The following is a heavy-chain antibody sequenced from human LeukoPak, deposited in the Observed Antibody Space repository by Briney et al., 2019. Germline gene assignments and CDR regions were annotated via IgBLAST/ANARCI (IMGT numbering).Heavy chain of an antibody. CDR2: IIPIFDTA. D-gene: IGHD6-13*01. Sequence: SVKVSCKASGGTFSSYAITWVRQAPGQGLEWMGGIIPIFDTANYAQKFQGRVTITADKSTSTAYMELSSLRSEDTAVYYCARDRPYSSSWHDAFDIWGQGTMVTVSS. J-gene: IGHJ3*02. CDR3: ARDRPYSSSWHDAFDI. V-gene: IGHV1-69*06. CDR1: GGTFSSYA.